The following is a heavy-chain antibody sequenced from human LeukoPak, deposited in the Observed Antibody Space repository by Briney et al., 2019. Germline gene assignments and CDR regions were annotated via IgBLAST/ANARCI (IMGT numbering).Heavy chain of an antibody. J-gene: IGHJ3*02. Sequence: ASVKLSCKASGGTFSSYAISWVRHAPGQGLEWMGRIIPILGIANYAQKFQGRVTITADKSTSTDYMELSGLRSEDTAVYYCARDPRLWFGDNAFDIWGQGTMVTVSS. CDR2: IIPILGIA. CDR1: GGTFSSYA. V-gene: IGHV1-69*04. CDR3: ARDPRLWFGDNAFDI. D-gene: IGHD3-10*01.